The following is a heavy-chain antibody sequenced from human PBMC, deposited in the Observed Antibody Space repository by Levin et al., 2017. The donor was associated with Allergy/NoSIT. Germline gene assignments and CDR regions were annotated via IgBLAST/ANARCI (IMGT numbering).Heavy chain of an antibody. CDR2: IKQDGSEK. D-gene: IGHD5-12*01. Sequence: PGGSLRLSCAASGFTFSSYWMSWVRQAPGKGLEWVANIKQDGSEKYYVDSVKGRFTISRDNAKNSLYLQMNSLRAEDTAVYYCARALRVDIVDNQPPDYWGQGTLVTVSS. J-gene: IGHJ4*02. V-gene: IGHV3-7*04. CDR1: GFTFSSYW. CDR3: ARALRVDIVDNQPPDY.